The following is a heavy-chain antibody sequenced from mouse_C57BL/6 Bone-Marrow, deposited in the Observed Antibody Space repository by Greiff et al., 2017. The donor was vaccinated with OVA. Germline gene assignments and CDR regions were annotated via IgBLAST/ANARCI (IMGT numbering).Heavy chain of an antibody. V-gene: IGHV1-82*01. CDR3: AIERDGYH. J-gene: IGHJ2*01. D-gene: IGHD2-3*01. CDR2: IYPGDGDT. Sequence: QVQLKQSGPELVKPGASVKISCKASGYAFSSSWMNWVKQRPGQGLEWIGRIYPGDGDTNYNGKFKGKATLTADKSSSTAYMQLSSLTSEDSAVYFCAIERDGYHGGQGTTLTVSS. CDR1: GYAFSSSW.